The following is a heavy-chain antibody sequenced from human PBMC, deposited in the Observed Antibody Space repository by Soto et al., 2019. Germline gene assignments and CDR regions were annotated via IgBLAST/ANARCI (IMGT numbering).Heavy chain of an antibody. Sequence: PSETLSLTCAVYGGSFSGYYWSWIRQPPGKGLEWIGEINHSGSTNYNPSLKSRVTISVDTSKNQFSLKLSSVTAADTAVYYCERGRTQRNDHGWGSYRPQGEYYGMDAWGQGTT. V-gene: IGHV4-34*01. CDR3: ERGRTQRNDHGWGSYRPQGEYYGMDA. D-gene: IGHD3-16*02. CDR1: GGSFSGYY. J-gene: IGHJ6*02. CDR2: INHSGST.